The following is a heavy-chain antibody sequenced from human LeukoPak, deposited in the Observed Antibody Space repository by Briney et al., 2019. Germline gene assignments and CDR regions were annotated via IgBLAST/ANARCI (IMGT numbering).Heavy chain of an antibody. D-gene: IGHD1-26*01. CDR3: ARGGSYLSAFDI. Sequence: TGGSLRLSCAASDLTVTSNYMSWVRQAPGKGLQWVSVIYPGGDIYYADSVKGRFTISRDNSKNTLYLQMNSLRAEDTAVYYCARGGSYLSAFDIWGQGTMVTVSS. J-gene: IGHJ3*02. CDR2: IYPGGDI. CDR1: DLTVTSNY. V-gene: IGHV3-53*01.